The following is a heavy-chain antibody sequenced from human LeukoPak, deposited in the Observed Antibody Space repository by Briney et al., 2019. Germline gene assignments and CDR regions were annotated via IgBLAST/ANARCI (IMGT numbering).Heavy chain of an antibody. V-gene: IGHV3-7*04. D-gene: IGHD1-1*01. CDR2: IKKDGSEK. Sequence: PGGSLRLSCAASGFTFSSYWMSWVRQAPGKGLEWVANIKKDGSEKYSVDSVKGRFTISRDNAKKSLYLQMNSLRVEDTAVYYCARATHPRTLGDNYYLDSWGQGTLLSVSS. CDR3: ARATHPRTLGDNYYLDS. J-gene: IGHJ4*02. CDR1: GFTFSSYW.